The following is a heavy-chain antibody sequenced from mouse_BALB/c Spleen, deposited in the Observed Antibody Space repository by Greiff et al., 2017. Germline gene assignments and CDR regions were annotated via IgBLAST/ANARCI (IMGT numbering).Heavy chain of an antibody. J-gene: IGHJ4*01. V-gene: IGHV14-4*02. D-gene: IGHD6-1*01. CDR1: GFNFKDYY. CDR2: IDPENGDT. CDR3: LLAPAMDY. Sequence: EVQLQQSGAELVRPGASVKLSCTASGFNFKDYYMNWVKQRPEQGLEWIGCIDPENGDTEYAPKFQGKATMTADTSSNTACLQLSSLTSEDTAVYCGLLAPAMDYWGQGTTVTVSS.